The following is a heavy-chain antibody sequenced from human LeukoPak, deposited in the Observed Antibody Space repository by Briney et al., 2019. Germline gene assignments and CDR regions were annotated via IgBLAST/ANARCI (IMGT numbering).Heavy chain of an antibody. V-gene: IGHV4-59*01. D-gene: IGHD2-15*01. Sequence: SETLSLTCTVSGGSINDYYWTWSRQTPGKRLEWLGYIHSNGNTSYSPSLKRRVIMSVDTSKNHCSLRLSSVTTADTAVYYCARGVPYFDPSGDIYIDALDIWGQGTMVTVSS. CDR3: ARGVPYFDPSGDIYIDALDI. J-gene: IGHJ3*02. CDR2: IHSNGNT. CDR1: GGSINDYY.